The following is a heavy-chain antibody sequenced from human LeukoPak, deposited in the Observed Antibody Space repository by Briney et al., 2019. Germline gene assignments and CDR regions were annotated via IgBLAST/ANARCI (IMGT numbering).Heavy chain of an antibody. Sequence: ASVKVSCRASGYTFVTHNMHWVRQAPGQRLEWMGWINAGNGNTKYSQKFQGRVTITRDTSASTAYMELSSLRSEDTAVYYCARRGSYFDYWDQGTLVTVSS. J-gene: IGHJ4*02. CDR2: INAGNGNT. CDR3: ARRGSYFDY. D-gene: IGHD1-26*01. V-gene: IGHV1-3*01. CDR1: GYTFVTHN.